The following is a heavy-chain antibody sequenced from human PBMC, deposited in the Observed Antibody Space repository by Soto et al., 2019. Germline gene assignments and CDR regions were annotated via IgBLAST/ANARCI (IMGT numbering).Heavy chain of an antibody. Sequence: QITLKESGPTVVKPTQTLTLTCTFSGFSVSTSGVGVGWIRQPPGKALEWLALIYWDDDKRYSPSLKSRLTIAKDTSINQFVLTITNMNPVDTATYYCAQKGDRSRGFTYWGPGTLVTATS. J-gene: IGHJ4*02. V-gene: IGHV2-5*02. D-gene: IGHD3-10*01. CDR1: GFSVSTSGVG. CDR3: AQKGDRSRGFTY. CDR2: IYWDDDK.